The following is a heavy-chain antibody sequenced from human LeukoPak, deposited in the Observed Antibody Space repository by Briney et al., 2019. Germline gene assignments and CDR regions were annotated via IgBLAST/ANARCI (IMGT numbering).Heavy chain of an antibody. J-gene: IGHJ4*02. CDR3: ARDRKYYYDSSGYYNYYFDY. D-gene: IGHD3-22*01. CDR2: IYTSGST. CDR1: GGSISSGSYY. Sequence: SEALSLTCTVSGGSISSGSYYWSWIRQPAGKGLEWIGRIYTSGSTNYNPSLKSRVTISVDTSKNQFSLKLSSVTAADTAVYYCARDRKYYYDSSGYYNYYFDYWGQGTLVTVSS. V-gene: IGHV4-61*02.